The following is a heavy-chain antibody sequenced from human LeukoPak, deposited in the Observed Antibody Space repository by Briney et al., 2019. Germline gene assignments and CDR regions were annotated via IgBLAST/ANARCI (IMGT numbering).Heavy chain of an antibody. Sequence: GGSLRLPCAVSGITLSDYGMRWVRQAPGKGREWVAGISESGGSTNYADSVKGRFTISRDNPKNTLYLQMNSLRAEDTAVYFCAKRGVVIRVILVGFHKEAYYFDSWGQGALVTVSS. CDR3: AKRGVVIRVILVGFHKEAYYFDS. V-gene: IGHV3-23*01. CDR2: ISESGGST. J-gene: IGHJ4*02. CDR1: GITLSDYG. D-gene: IGHD3-22*01.